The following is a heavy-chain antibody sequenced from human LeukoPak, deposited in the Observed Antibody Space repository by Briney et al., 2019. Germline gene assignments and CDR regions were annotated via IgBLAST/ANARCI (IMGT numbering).Heavy chain of an antibody. CDR1: GYTFSSYG. D-gene: IGHD6-13*01. J-gene: IGHJ6*03. Sequence: ASVKVSCKASGYTFSSYGISWVRQAPGQGLEGMGWINPYNGNTNYAQKLQGRVTMTTDTSTSTAYMEPRSLRSDDTAVYYCARWYSSSWYDYYYYMDVWGKGTTVTISS. CDR2: INPYNGNT. CDR3: ARWYSSSWYDYYYYMDV. V-gene: IGHV1-18*01.